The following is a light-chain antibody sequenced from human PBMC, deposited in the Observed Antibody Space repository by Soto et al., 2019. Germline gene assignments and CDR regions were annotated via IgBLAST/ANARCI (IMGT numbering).Light chain of an antibody. V-gene: IGKV1-39*01. CDR2: GAS. Sequence: DIQMSQPPSTLSTSVGDIVTSPCRASQSISSWLAWYQQKPGKAPTLLIHGASTLQSGVPSRFSGSGSGTDFTLTISSLQPEDFATYYCQQSYNSPRTFGQGTKVDIK. CDR3: QQSYNSPRT. J-gene: IGKJ1*01. CDR1: QSISSW.